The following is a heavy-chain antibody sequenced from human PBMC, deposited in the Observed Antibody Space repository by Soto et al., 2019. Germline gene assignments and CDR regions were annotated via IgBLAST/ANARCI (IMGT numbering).Heavy chain of an antibody. J-gene: IGHJ6*02. V-gene: IGHV4-39*01. Sequence: QLQLQESGPGLVKPSETLYLTCPVSGGSISSSSYYWGWIRQPPGKGLEWIGSIYYSGSTYYNPSLKSRVTISVDTSKNQFSLKLSSVTAADTAVYYCARHVPSYYGMDVWGQGNTVTVAS. CDR2: IYYSGST. CDR3: ARHVPSYYGMDV. CDR1: GGSISSSSYY.